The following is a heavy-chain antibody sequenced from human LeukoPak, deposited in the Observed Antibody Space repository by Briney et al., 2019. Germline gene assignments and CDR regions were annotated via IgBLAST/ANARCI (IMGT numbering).Heavy chain of an antibody. CDR1: GFTFTSYN. J-gene: IGHJ4*02. CDR3: ARGRWSFDY. Sequence: EGSLRLSCAASGFTFTSYNMNWVRQAPGKGLEWVSSISTSSSYIYYADSVKGRFTISRDNAKNSLYLQMNSLRAEDTAVYYCARGRWSFDYWGQGTLVTVSS. D-gene: IGHD5-24*01. CDR2: ISTSSSYI. V-gene: IGHV3-21*01.